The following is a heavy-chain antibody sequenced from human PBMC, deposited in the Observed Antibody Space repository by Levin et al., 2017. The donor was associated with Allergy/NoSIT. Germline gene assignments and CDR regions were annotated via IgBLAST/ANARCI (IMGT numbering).Heavy chain of an antibody. CDR2: IRSKAYGGTT. CDR3: TRDFFDSSWQLNPYYFDY. CDR1: GFTFGDYA. Sequence: GGSLRLSCTASGFTFGDYAMSWFRQAPGKGLEWVGFIRSKAYGGTTEYAASVKGRFTISRDDSKSIAYLQMNSLKTEDTAVYYCTRDFFDSSWQLNPYYFDYWGQGTLVTVSS. V-gene: IGHV3-49*03. J-gene: IGHJ4*02. D-gene: IGHD6-13*01.